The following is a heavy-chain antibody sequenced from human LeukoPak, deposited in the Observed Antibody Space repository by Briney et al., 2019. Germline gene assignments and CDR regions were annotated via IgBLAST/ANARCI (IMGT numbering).Heavy chain of an antibody. V-gene: IGHV3-21*01. J-gene: IGHJ4*02. Sequence: GGSLRLSCAASGFTFSGYSLNWVRQAPGKGLEWVSSISSGSGYIYYADSVKGRFTISRDNAKTSLYLQMNSLRAEDTAVYYCARGERGDYWGQGTLVTVSS. D-gene: IGHD1-26*01. CDR3: ARGERGDY. CDR1: GFTFSGYS. CDR2: ISSGSGYI.